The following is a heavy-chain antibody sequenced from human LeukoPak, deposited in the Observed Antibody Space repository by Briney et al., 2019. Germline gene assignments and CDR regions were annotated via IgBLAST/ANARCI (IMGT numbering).Heavy chain of an antibody. J-gene: IGHJ4*02. Sequence: ASVKVSCKASGYTFTGYYMHWVRQAPGQGLEWMGWINPNSGGTNYAQKFQGRVTMTRDTSISTAYMELSRLRSNDPAVYYCASTTTYNSGWYQYYFDYWGQGTLVTVSS. CDR3: ASTTTYNSGWYQYYFDY. CDR1: GYTFTGYY. CDR2: INPNSGGT. D-gene: IGHD6-19*01. V-gene: IGHV1-2*02.